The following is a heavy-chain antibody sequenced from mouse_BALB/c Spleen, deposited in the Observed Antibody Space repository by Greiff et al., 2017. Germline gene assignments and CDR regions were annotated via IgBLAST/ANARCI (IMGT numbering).Heavy chain of an antibody. Sequence: EVQGVESGGGLVKLGGSLKLSCAASGFTFSSYYMSWVRQTPEKRLELVAAINSNGGSTYYPDTVKGRFTISRDNAKNTLYLQMSSLKSEDTALYYCARRAYDHNYFDYWGQGTTLTVSS. CDR2: INSNGGST. CDR3: ARRAYDHNYFDY. D-gene: IGHD2-3*01. CDR1: GFTFSSYY. V-gene: IGHV5-6-2*01. J-gene: IGHJ2*01.